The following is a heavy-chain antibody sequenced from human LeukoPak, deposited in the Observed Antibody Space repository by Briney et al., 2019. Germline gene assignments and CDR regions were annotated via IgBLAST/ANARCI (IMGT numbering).Heavy chain of an antibody. CDR2: VYYGRSP. V-gene: IGHV4-39*02. CDR1: GDSISRSTYY. Sequence: PSETLSLTCTVSGDSISRSTYYWAWIRQPPGKGLEWIGSVYYGRSPYYNPSLESRATISVDTSKNHFSLKMSSVTAADTAVYYCARSSGTGTFSYWGQGTLVAVSS. CDR3: ARSSGTGTFSY. J-gene: IGHJ4*02. D-gene: IGHD6-25*01.